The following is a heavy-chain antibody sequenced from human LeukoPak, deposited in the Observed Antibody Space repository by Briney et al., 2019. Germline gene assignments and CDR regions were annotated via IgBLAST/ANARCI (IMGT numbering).Heavy chain of an antibody. CDR1: GFTLSRYA. J-gene: IGHJ3*02. V-gene: IGHV3-30-3*01. D-gene: IGHD3-22*01. CDR2: ISNDGNDK. Sequence: GGSLRLSCAASGFTLSRYAMHWVRQAPGKGLEWVAVISNDGNDKYHADSVKGRFTISRDNSKNTLYLQMNSPRAEDTAVYYCARDQYYDSSGSDAFDIWGQGTMVTVSS. CDR3: ARDQYYDSSGSDAFDI.